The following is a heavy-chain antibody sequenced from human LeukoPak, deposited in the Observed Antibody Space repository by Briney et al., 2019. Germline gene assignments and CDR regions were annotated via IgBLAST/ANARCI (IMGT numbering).Heavy chain of an antibody. V-gene: IGHV1-69*13. CDR1: GGTFSSYA. J-gene: IGHJ6*03. Sequence: SVKVSCKAAGGTFSSYAISWVRQAPGQGLEWMGGIIPIFGTANYAQKFQGRVTITADESTSTAYMELSSLRSEDTAVYYCARGRTIFGVVNYYYYYMDVWGKGTTVTVSS. CDR3: ARGRTIFGVVNYYYYYMDV. CDR2: IIPIFGTA. D-gene: IGHD3-3*01.